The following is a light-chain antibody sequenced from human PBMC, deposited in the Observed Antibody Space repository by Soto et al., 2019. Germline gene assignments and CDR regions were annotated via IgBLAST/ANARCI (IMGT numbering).Light chain of an antibody. V-gene: IGKV3-15*01. CDR2: GAS. Sequence: EIVMTQSPAPLSVSPGERATLSCRASQSVSSNLAWYQQKPGQAPRLLIYGASTRATGIPARFSVSGSGTEFTLAISSLQSEDFAVYYCQQYNNWQRTFGQGTKVEIK. J-gene: IGKJ1*01. CDR3: QQYNNWQRT. CDR1: QSVSSN.